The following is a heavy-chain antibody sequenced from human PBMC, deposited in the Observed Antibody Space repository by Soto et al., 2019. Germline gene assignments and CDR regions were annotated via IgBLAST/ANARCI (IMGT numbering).Heavy chain of an antibody. CDR1: GFTFSSYA. V-gene: IGHV3-64*01. D-gene: IGHD6-13*01. J-gene: IGHJ4*02. CDR2: ISSNGGST. Sequence: GGSLRLSCAASGFTFSSYAMHWVRQAPGKGLEYVSAISSNGGSTYYANSVKGRFTISRDNSKNTLYLQMGSLRAEDMAVYYCARGIAAAGIWWGKQQAQTGFDYWGQGTLVTVSS. CDR3: ARGIAAAGIWWGKQQAQTGFDY.